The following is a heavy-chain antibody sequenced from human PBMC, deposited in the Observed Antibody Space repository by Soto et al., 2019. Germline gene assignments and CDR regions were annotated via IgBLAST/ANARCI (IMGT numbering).Heavy chain of an antibody. CDR2: IGPASGDT. CDR3: ARYSGKYQGPIDY. CDR1: GYTFTGHY. Sequence: ASVKVSCKASGYTFTGHYIHWVRQAPGQGPEWMGEIGPASGDTRYAQKFQGRVTMTRDTSITTVYMELNNLSPEDTAVYFCARYSGKYQGPIDYWGQGTLVTAPQ. J-gene: IGHJ4*02. D-gene: IGHD1-26*01. V-gene: IGHV1-2*02.